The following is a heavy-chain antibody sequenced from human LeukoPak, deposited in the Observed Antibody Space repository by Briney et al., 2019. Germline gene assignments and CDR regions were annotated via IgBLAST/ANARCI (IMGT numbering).Heavy chain of an antibody. V-gene: IGHV5-51*01. CDR3: ARGEAAAGDY. J-gene: IGHJ4*02. CDR2: IYPGDSDT. CDR1: GSRFTSYW. Sequence: GAPLKISCKGFGSRFTSYWIGWVRQMPGKGLEWMGIIYPGDSDTRYSPSFQGQVTISADKSISTAYLQWSSLEASDAAMYYCARGEAAAGDYWGQGTLVTVSS. D-gene: IGHD6-13*01.